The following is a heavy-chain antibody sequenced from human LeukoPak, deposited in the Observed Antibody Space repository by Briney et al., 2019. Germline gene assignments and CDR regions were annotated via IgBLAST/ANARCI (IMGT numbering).Heavy chain of an antibody. V-gene: IGHV4-59*01. J-gene: IGHJ4*02. D-gene: IGHD6-13*01. CDR3: ARERFGQQPSEDYFDY. CDR1: GGSINSYY. CDR2: IYYSGST. Sequence: SETLSLTCTVSGGSINSYYWSWIRQPPGKGLEWIGYIYYSGSTNYNPSLKSRVTISVDTSKNQFSLKLSSVTAADTAVYYCARERFGQQPSEDYFDYWGQGTLVTVSS.